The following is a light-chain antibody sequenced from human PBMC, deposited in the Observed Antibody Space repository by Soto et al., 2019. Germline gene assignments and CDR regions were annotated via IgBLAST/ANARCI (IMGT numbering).Light chain of an antibody. CDR3: SSYAGNTYV. V-gene: IGLV2-8*01. CDR2: EVS. CDR1: SSDVGGYNY. J-gene: IGLJ1*01. Sequence: QSALTQPPSASGSPGQSVTISCTGTSSDVGGYNYVSWYQQHPGKAPKLMIYEVSTRPSGVPDRFSACKSGNTASLTVSGLQAEDEADYSCSSYAGNTYVFGTGTKLTVL.